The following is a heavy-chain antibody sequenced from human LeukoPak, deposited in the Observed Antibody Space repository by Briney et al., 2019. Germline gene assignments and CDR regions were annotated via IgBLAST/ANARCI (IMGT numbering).Heavy chain of an antibody. CDR3: ASGSGSYRTPYYYMDV. Sequence: GGSLRLSCVASGFTVSSNYMSWVPQAPGKGLEWVSVIYSGGSTYYADSVKGRFTISRDNSKNTLYLQMNSLRAEDTAVYYCASGSGSYRTPYYYMDVWGTGTTVTVSS. V-gene: IGHV3-53*01. J-gene: IGHJ6*03. CDR2: IYSGGST. CDR1: GFTVSSNY. D-gene: IGHD3-10*01.